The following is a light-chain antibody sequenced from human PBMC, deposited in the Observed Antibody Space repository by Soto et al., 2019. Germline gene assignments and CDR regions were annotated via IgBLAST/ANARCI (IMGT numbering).Light chain of an antibody. CDR1: QSISSSY. J-gene: IGKJ1*01. Sequence: EIVLTQSPGTLSLSPGEGATLSCRASQSISSSYLAWYQQKPGQAPRLLIYGASSRATGIPDRFSGSGSGTDFTLTISRLEPEDFAVYYCQQYGRSPGTFGQGTKVEIK. V-gene: IGKV3-20*01. CDR3: QQYGRSPGT. CDR2: GAS.